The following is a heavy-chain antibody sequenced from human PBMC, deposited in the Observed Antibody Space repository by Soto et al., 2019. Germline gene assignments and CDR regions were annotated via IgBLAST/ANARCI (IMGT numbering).Heavy chain of an antibody. J-gene: IGHJ6*02. D-gene: IGHD6-19*01. Sequence: EVQLVETGGGLIQPGGSLRLSCAASGFTVSSNYMSWVRQAPGKGLEWVSVIYSGGSTYYADSVKGRFTISRDNSKNTLYLQMNSLRAEDTAVYYCATTSQVRCIAVAGTKGYYYGMDVWGQGTTVTVSS. V-gene: IGHV3-53*02. CDR2: IYSGGST. CDR3: ATTSQVRCIAVAGTKGYYYGMDV. CDR1: GFTVSSNY.